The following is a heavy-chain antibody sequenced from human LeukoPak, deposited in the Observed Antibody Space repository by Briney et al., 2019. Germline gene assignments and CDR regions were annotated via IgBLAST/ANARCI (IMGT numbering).Heavy chain of an antibody. CDR1: VGSVSSGSSY. CDR2: IYHSGST. D-gene: IGHD6-19*01. CDR3: VRGDDGSSGWLFDY. V-gene: IGHV4-61*01. Sequence: KPSQTLSLTCTVSVGSVSSGSSYWSWIRQPPGKVLKWVGYIYHSGSTNYNPSLNPRVTISVDTSNDQLTLKLTSVTAADTAVYYCVRGDDGSSGWLFDYGGQGTLVTVSS. J-gene: IGHJ4*02.